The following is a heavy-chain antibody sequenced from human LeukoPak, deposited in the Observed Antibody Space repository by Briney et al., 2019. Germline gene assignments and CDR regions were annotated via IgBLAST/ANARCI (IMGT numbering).Heavy chain of an antibody. V-gene: IGHV4-4*02. D-gene: IGHD6-13*01. CDR3: AREQQQLAVVQFDY. CDR2: IHHSGDT. J-gene: IGHJ4*02. Sequence: PSGTLSLTCAVSGGSISGDSWWSWVRQSPGKGLEWIGEIHHSGDTDYNSSLKSRVTISLDKSKTQFSLTLNSVTAADTAVYYCAREQQQLAVVQFDYWGQGTLVTVSS. CDR1: GGSISGDSW.